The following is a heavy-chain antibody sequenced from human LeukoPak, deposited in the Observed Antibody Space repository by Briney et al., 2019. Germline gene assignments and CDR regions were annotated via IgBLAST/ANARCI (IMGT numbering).Heavy chain of an antibody. V-gene: IGHV1-18*01. CDR3: ARDSVGPYDSSGYYYSPSSFDY. J-gene: IGHJ4*02. D-gene: IGHD3-22*01. CDR2: ISAYNGNT. Sequence: PSVKVSCKASGGTFSSYAISWVRQAPGQGLEWMGWISAYNGNTNYAQKLQGRVTMTTDTSTSTAYMELRSLRSDDTAVYYCARDSVGPYDSSGYYYSPSSFDYWGQGTLVTVSS. CDR1: GGTFSSYA.